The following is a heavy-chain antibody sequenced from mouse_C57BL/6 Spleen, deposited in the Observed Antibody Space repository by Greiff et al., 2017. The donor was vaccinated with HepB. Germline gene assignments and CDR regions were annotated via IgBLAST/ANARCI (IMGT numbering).Heavy chain of an antibody. CDR2: IWSGGST. J-gene: IGHJ4*01. CDR1: GFSLTSYG. V-gene: IGHV2-2*01. D-gene: IGHD2-2*01. Sequence: VKLLESGPGLVQPSQSLSITCTASGFSLTSYGVHWVRQSPGKGLEWLGVIWSGGSTADNAAFISRLSTSKDNSKSQGFFKMNSLQADDTAIYYCAGFFYYGYDGYAMDYWGQGTSVTVSS. CDR3: AGFFYYGYDGYAMDY.